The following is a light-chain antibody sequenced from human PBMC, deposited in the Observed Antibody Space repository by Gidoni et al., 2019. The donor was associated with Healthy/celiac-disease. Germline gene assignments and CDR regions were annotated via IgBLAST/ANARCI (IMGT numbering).Light chain of an antibody. Sequence: EIVLTQSPGTLSLSPGERATLSCRASQSVSGSYLAWYQQKPGQAPRLLIYGASSRATGIPDRFSGSGSGTDFTLTISRLEPEDFAVYYCQQYGSSRGITFGQGTRLEIK. J-gene: IGKJ5*01. CDR1: QSVSGSY. V-gene: IGKV3-20*01. CDR3: QQYGSSRGIT. CDR2: GAS.